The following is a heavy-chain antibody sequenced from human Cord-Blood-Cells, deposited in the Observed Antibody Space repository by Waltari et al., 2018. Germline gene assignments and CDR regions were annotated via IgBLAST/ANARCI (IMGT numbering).Heavy chain of an antibody. CDR3: ARDLMVRGDYYGMDV. CDR1: GFTVSSNY. CDR2: IYSGGST. J-gene: IGHJ6*02. D-gene: IGHD3-10*01. V-gene: IGHV3-53*01. Sequence: EVQLVESGGGLIQPGGSLRLSCAASGFTVSSNYMSWVRPPPGKGLEWIPVIYSGGSTNYADSVKGRFTISRDNSKNTLYLQMNSLRAEDTAVYYCARDLMVRGDYYGMDVWGQGTTVTVSS.